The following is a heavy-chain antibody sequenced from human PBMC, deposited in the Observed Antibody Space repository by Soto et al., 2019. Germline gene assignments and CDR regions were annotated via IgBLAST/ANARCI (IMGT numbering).Heavy chain of an antibody. CDR2: ISGSGGST. J-gene: IGHJ4*02. CDR3: VGTLRYFDWLLLDY. Sequence: GSLRLSCAASGFTFSSYAMSWVRQAPGKGLEWVSAISGSGGSTYYADSVKGRFTISRDNSKNTLYLQMNSLRAEDTAVYYCVGTLRYFDWLLLDYCGQGTLVPVAS. V-gene: IGHV3-23*01. CDR1: GFTFSSYA. D-gene: IGHD3-9*01.